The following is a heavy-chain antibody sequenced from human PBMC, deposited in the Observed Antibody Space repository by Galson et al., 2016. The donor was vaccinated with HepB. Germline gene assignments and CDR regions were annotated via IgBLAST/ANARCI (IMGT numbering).Heavy chain of an antibody. CDR2: IWYDGSNK. D-gene: IGHD3-10*01. V-gene: IGHV3-33*01. CDR3: ARVAMGRGAINRYFDH. CDR1: GFTFSSYG. Sequence: SLRLSCAASGFTFSSYGMHWVRQAPGKGLEWVAVIWYDGSNKYYAESVKGRFTISRDNSKNTLYLQMNSLRAEDTAVYYCARVAMGRGAINRYFDHWGQGTLVTVSS. J-gene: IGHJ4*02.